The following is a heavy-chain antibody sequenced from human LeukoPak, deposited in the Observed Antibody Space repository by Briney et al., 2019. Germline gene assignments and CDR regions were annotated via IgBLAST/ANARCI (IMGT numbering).Heavy chain of an antibody. V-gene: IGHV3-15*01. CDR1: GFTFSNAW. CDR2: IKSKTDGGTT. J-gene: IGHJ4*02. Sequence: PGGSLRLSCAASGFTFSNAWMSWVRQAPGKGLEWVGRIKSKTDGGTTDYAAPVKGRFTISRDDSRNTVSLQLSSLKIEDTAVYYCIPRMSTVTTGHWGQGALVTVSS. CDR3: IPRMSTVTTGH. D-gene: IGHD4-17*01.